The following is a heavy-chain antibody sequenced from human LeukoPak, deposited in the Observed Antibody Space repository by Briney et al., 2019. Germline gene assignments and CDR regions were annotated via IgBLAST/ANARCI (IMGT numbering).Heavy chain of an antibody. J-gene: IGHJ4*02. CDR3: ARDRVGATGYFDY. V-gene: IGHV1-69*05. CDR2: IIPIFGTA. D-gene: IGHD1-26*01. Sequence: SVKVSCKASGGTFSSYAISWVRQAPGQGLEWMGGIIPIFGTANYAQKFQGRVTITTDESTSTAYMELSSLRSEDTAVYYCARDRVGATGYFDYWGQGTLVTVSS. CDR1: GGTFSSYA.